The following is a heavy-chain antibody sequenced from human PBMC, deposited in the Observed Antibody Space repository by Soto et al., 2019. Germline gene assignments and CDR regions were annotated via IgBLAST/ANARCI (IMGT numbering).Heavy chain of an antibody. J-gene: IGHJ3*02. CDR2: INASGGST. D-gene: IGHD2-21*02. CDR1: GYTFTSHY. Sequence: GASVKVSCKASGYTFTSHYMHWVRQAPGQGLEWMGIINASGGSTSYAQNFQGRVTMTRDTSTSTVYMELSGLRSEDTAVYYCAREGDPLMAYCGGDCYSDGAFDIWG. V-gene: IGHV1-46*01. CDR3: AREGDPLMAYCGGDCYSDGAFDI.